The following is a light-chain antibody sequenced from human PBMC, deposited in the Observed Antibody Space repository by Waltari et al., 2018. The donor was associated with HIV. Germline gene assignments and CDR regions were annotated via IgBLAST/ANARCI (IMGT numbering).Light chain of an antibody. CDR1: SSTTGSNY. Sequence: QSVLSQPPSASGPPGQRVPISCSGRSSTTGSNYVYWYQQLPGTAPKLLIYRNNQRPSGVPDRCSGSKSGTSASLAISGLRSEDEADYYCAAWDNSLSAPVFGGGTKLTVL. CDR3: AAWDNSLSAPV. CDR2: RNN. V-gene: IGLV1-47*01. J-gene: IGLJ3*02.